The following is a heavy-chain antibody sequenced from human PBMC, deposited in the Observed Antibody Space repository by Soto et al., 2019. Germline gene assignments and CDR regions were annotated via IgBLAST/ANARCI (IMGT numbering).Heavy chain of an antibody. J-gene: IGHJ4*02. D-gene: IGHD3-10*01. CDR3: ARDEGGSGGGPEGYFDY. V-gene: IGHV6-1*01. CDR2: TYYRSKWYN. CDR1: GDSVSSNSAA. Sequence: QVQLQQSGPGLVKPSQTLSLTCAISGDSVSSNSAAWNWIRQSPSRGLEWLGRTYYRSKWYNDYAVSVKSRITTNPHTSEHQFSLQLSSVTPEDTAVYYCARDEGGSGGGPEGYFDYWGQGPLVTVSS.